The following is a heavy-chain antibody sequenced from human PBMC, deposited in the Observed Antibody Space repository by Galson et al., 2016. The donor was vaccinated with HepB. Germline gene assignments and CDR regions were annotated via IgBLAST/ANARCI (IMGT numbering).Heavy chain of an antibody. V-gene: IGHV3-30-3*01. Sequence: SLRLSCAASGFIFSSYAMHWVRQAPGKGLEWVAIISYDGSNKYYADSVKGRFTISRDNSKNTLYLQMNSLRAEDTAVHYCAKELYSYGPQAHFDYWGQGTLVTVSS. CDR2: ISYDGSNK. J-gene: IGHJ4*02. D-gene: IGHD5-18*01. CDR1: GFIFSSYA. CDR3: AKELYSYGPQAHFDY.